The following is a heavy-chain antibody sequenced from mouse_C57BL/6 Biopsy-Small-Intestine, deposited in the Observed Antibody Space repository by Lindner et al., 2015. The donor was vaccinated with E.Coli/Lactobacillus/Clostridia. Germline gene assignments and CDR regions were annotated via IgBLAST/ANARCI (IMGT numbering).Heavy chain of an antibody. CDR2: ILPIYGTA. CDR1: GGSFNNYG. V-gene: IGHV1-74*01. D-gene: IGHD2-10*01. J-gene: IGHJ4*01. Sequence: SVKVSCKASGGSFNNYGICWVRQAPGQGLEWMGGILPIYGTANYALKFKGRLTISADKSSNTAYMELTGLRSEDTAVYYCAAYAETLVRPTDPSDYWGQGTLVTVSS. CDR3: AAYAETLVRPTDPSDY.